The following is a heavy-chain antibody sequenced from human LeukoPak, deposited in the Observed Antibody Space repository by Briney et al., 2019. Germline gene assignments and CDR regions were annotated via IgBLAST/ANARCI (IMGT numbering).Heavy chain of an antibody. Sequence: ASVKVSCKASGYTFTSYDINWVRQATGQGLEWMGWMNPNSGNTGYAQKFQGRVTMTRNTSISTAYMELSSLRSEDTAVYYCARTTPNYYDFWSGYQGDFDYWGQGTLVTVSS. CDR3: ARTTPNYYDFWSGYQGDFDY. CDR2: MNPNSGNT. D-gene: IGHD3-3*01. V-gene: IGHV1-8*01. J-gene: IGHJ4*02. CDR1: GYTFTSYD.